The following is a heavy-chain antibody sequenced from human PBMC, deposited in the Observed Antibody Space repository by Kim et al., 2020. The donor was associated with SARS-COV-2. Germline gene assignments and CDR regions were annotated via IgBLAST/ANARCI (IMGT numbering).Heavy chain of an antibody. CDR3: AKDSGPGSPEYSSSWYKDY. V-gene: IGHV3-9*01. Sequence: GGSLRLSCAASGFTFGDYAMHWVRQAPGKGLEWVSGISWNSGSIGYADSVKGRFTISRDNAKNSLYLQMNSLRAEDTALYYCAKDSGPGSPEYSSSWYKDYWGQGTLVTVSS. CDR1: GFTFGDYA. J-gene: IGHJ4*02. D-gene: IGHD6-13*01. CDR2: ISWNSGSI.